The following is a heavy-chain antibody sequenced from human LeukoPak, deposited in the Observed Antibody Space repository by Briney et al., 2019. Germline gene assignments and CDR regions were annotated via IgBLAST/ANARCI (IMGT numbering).Heavy chain of an antibody. J-gene: IGHJ4*02. Sequence: SETLSLTCTVSGGCISSYYWSWIRQPPGKGLEWIGYIYYSGSTNYNPSLKSRVTISVDTSKNQFSLKLSSVTAADTAVYYCARVGSYGDYGYWGQGTLVTVSS. CDR2: IYYSGST. CDR1: GGCISSYY. V-gene: IGHV4-59*01. D-gene: IGHD4-17*01. CDR3: ARVGSYGDYGY.